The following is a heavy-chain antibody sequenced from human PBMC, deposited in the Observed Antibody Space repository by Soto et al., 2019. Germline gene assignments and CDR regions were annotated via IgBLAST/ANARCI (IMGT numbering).Heavy chain of an antibody. D-gene: IGHD6-19*01. CDR3: ARLQGLGYSSGWYVWFDP. J-gene: IGHJ5*02. V-gene: IGHV4-39*01. Sequence: QLQLQESGPGLVKPSETLSLTCTVSGGSISSSSYYWGWIRQPPGKGLEWIGSIYYSGSTYYNPSLKSRVTISVDTSKNQFSLKLSSVTAADTAVYYCARLQGLGYSSGWYVWFDPWGQGTLVTVSS. CDR1: GGSISSSSYY. CDR2: IYYSGST.